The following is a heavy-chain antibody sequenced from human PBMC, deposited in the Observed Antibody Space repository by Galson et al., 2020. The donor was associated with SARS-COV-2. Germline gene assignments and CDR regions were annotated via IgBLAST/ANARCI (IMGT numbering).Heavy chain of an antibody. CDR1: GFTFSSYG. CDR3: AREIRGDYYYGMDV. CDR2: IWYDGSNK. D-gene: IGHD3-10*01. Sequence: TGGSLRLSCAASGFTFSSYGMHWVRQAPGKGLEWVAVIWYDGSNKYYADSVKGRFTISRDNSKNTLYLQMNSLRAEDTAVYYCAREIRGDYYYGMDVWGQGTTVTVSS. J-gene: IGHJ6*02. V-gene: IGHV3-33*01.